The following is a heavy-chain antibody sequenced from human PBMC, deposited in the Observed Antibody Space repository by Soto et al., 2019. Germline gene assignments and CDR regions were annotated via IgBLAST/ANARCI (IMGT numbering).Heavy chain of an antibody. V-gene: IGHV1-8*01. J-gene: IGHJ6*02. Sequence: QVHLVQSGAEVKKPGASVKVSCEASGYTFTSYDINWVRQAAGQGLEWMGWMNPSSDNTAYAQKFQGRVVMTRNAAISTAYMELSSVRPEDTAVYYCAREYGGHDQRYGMDVWGQGTTVTVSS. D-gene: IGHD5-12*01. CDR3: AREYGGHDQRYGMDV. CDR1: GYTFTSYD. CDR2: MNPSSDNT.